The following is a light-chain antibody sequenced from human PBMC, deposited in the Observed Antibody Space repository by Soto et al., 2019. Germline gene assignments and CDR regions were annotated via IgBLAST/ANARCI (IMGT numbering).Light chain of an antibody. J-gene: IGLJ2*01. CDR3: SSYAGGNNLVV. CDR2: EVI. Sequence: QSALTQPPSASGSPGQSVTISCTGTSSDIGGYNYVSWYQQHPGKAPRLMIYEVIKRPSDVPERFSGSKSGNTASLTVSGLQADDEADYDCSSYAGGNNLVVFGGGTKLTVL. V-gene: IGLV2-8*01. CDR1: SSDIGGYNY.